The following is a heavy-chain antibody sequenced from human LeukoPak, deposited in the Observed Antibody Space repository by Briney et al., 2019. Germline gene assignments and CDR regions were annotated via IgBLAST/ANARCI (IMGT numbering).Heavy chain of an antibody. V-gene: IGHV3-9*01. CDR2: ISWNSGSI. CDR3: AKDIAFRYSSSWFDY. J-gene: IGHJ4*02. CDR1: GFTFDDYA. D-gene: IGHD6-13*01. Sequence: GRSLRLSCAASGFTFDDYAMHWVRQAPGKGLEWVSGISWNSGSIGYAVSVKGRFTISRDNAKNSLYLQMNSLRAEDTALYYCAKDIAFRYSSSWFDYWGQGTLVTVSS.